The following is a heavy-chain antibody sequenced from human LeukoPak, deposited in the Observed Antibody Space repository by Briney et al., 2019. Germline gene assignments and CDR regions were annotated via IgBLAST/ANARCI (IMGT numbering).Heavy chain of an antibody. CDR3: AKDFGGGFDY. CDR2: ISGCGGST. V-gene: IGHV3-23*01. CDR1: GFTFSSYA. D-gene: IGHD4-23*01. Sequence: GGSLRLSCAASGFTFSSYAMSWVRQAPGKGVEWVSAISGCGGSTYYADSVKGRFTISRDNSKNTLYLQMNSLRAEDTAVYYCAKDFGGGFDYWGQGTLVTVSS. J-gene: IGHJ4*02.